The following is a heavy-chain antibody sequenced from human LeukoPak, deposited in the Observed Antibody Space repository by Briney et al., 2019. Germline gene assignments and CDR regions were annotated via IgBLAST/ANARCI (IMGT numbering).Heavy chain of an antibody. CDR3: ARELYSSSSRWFDP. V-gene: IGHV3-21*01. D-gene: IGHD6-6*01. J-gene: IGHJ5*02. CDR2: ISTSSNYI. CDR1: GFTFSSYS. Sequence: GGSLRLSCAASGFTFSSYSMNWVRQAPGKGLEWVSLISTSSNYIYYADSVKGRFTISRDNAKNSLYLQMNSLRAEDTAVYYCARELYSSSSRWFDPWGQGTLVTVSS.